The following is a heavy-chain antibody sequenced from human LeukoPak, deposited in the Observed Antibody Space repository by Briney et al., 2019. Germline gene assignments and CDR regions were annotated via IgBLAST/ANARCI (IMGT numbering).Heavy chain of an antibody. CDR1: GYTFTIYG. V-gene: IGHV1-18*01. CDR3: ARAGAAYCSGGSCYSKEKY. Sequence: GASVKVSCKASGYTFTIYGISWVRQAPGQGREWMGWISAYNGNTNYAQKLQGRVTMTTDTSTSTAYMELRSLRSDDTAVYYCARAGAAYCSGGSCYSKEKYWGQGTLVTVSS. D-gene: IGHD2-15*01. J-gene: IGHJ4*02. CDR2: ISAYNGNT.